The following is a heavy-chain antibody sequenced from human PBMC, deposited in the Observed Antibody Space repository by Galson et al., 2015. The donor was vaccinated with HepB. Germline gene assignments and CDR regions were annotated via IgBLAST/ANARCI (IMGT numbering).Heavy chain of an antibody. CDR2: IWYDGSNK. D-gene: IGHD3-22*01. V-gene: IGHV3-33*08. J-gene: IGHJ3*02. Sequence: SLRLSCAASGFTFSSYGMHWVRQAPGKGLEWVAVIWYDGSNKYYADSVKGRFTISRDNSKNTLYLQMNSLRAEDTAVYYCARGPVYYYDSHDAFDIWGQGTMVTVSS. CDR3: ARGPVYYYDSHDAFDI. CDR1: GFTFSSYG.